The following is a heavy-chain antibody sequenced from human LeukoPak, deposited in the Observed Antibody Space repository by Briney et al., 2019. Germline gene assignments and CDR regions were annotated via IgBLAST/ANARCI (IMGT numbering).Heavy chain of an antibody. CDR3: ANEYSKGDV. D-gene: IGHD4-11*01. V-gene: IGHV3-23*01. CDR1: GFTFSNYV. CDR2: ISGSGGNT. Sequence: GGSLRLSCAASGFTFSNYVMSWVRQAPGKGLEWVSGISGSGGNTYYADSVKGRFTISRDNSKDTLYLQMNSLRAEDAAVYYCANEYSKGDVWGQGTVVTVSS. J-gene: IGHJ3*01.